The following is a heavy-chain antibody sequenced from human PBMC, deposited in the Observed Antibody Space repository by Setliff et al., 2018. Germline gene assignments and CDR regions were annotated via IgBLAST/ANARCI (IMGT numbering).Heavy chain of an antibody. CDR2: INHTGTT. V-gene: IGHV4-34*01. Sequence: LSLTCAASGGTFSYYYWTWIRQPPGKGLEWVGEINHTGTTKYNPSLQSRVTISIDTSKDQFSLTVTSVTAADTAIYFCVRGRTSGLFLSRFDPWGQGALVTVSS. CDR1: GGTFSYYY. J-gene: IGHJ5*02. CDR3: VRGRTSGLFLSRFDP. D-gene: IGHD3-10*01.